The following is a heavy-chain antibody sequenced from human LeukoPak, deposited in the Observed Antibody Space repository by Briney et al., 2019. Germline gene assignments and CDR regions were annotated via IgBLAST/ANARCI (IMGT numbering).Heavy chain of an antibody. Sequence: SETLSLTCAVYGGSFSGYYWSWIRQPPGKGLEWIGEINHSGSTNYNPSLKSRVTISVDTSKNQFPLKLSSVTAADTAVYYCARGHGCSGGSCYPKKLSWFDPWGQGTLVTVSS. J-gene: IGHJ5*02. CDR3: ARGHGCSGGSCYPKKLSWFDP. D-gene: IGHD2-15*01. V-gene: IGHV4-34*01. CDR2: INHSGST. CDR1: GGSFSGYY.